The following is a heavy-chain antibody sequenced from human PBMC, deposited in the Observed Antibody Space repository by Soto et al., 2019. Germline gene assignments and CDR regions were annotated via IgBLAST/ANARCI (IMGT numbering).Heavy chain of an antibody. Sequence: PGESLKISCKGSGYSFTNYWIGWVRQMPGKGLEWMGIIYPGDSDTRYSPSFQGQVTISADKSISTAYLQWISLKASDTAMYYDFWSGSLPYYYYGMDVWGQGTTVTVSS. J-gene: IGHJ6*02. V-gene: IGHV5-51*01. CDR3: FWSGSLPYYYYGMDV. CDR2: IYPGDSDT. D-gene: IGHD3-3*01. CDR1: GYSFTNYW.